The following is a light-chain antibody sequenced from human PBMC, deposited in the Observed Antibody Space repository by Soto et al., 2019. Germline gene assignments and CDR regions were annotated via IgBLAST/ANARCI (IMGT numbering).Light chain of an antibody. V-gene: IGKV1-39*01. CDR2: AAS. CDR3: QQSYSTPST. Sequence: DIPMTQSPSSLSASVGDRVTITCRASQSISSYLNWYQHKPGKAPKLLIYAASSLQSGVPSRFSGSGSGTDFTLTISSLQPEDFATYYCQQSYSTPSTFGPGTKVDIK. J-gene: IGKJ3*01. CDR1: QSISSY.